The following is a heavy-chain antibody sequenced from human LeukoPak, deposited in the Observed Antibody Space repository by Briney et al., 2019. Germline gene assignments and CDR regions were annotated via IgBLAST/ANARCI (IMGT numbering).Heavy chain of an antibody. CDR1: GGSISSYY. D-gene: IGHD1-26*01. CDR2: IYYSGST. V-gene: IGHV4-59*08. Sequence: PSETLSLTCSVSGGSISSYYWSWIRQPPGKGLEWIAYIYYSGSTDYNPSLKSRVTISLDTSKNQFSLKLSSVTAADTAVYYCARHDPIVGTPDAFDIWGQGTMVTVSS. CDR3: ARHDPIVGTPDAFDI. J-gene: IGHJ3*02.